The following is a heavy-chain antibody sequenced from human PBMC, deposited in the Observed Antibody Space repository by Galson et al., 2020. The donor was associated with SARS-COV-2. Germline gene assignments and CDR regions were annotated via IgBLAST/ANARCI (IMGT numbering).Heavy chain of an antibody. D-gene: IGHD3-3*01. Sequence: GGSLRLSCAASGFTFDDYGMSWVRQAPGKGLEWVSGINWNGGSTGYADSVKGRFTISRDNAKNSLYLQMNSLRAEDTALYYCARVRITIFGVDNDAFDIWGQGTMVTVSS. J-gene: IGHJ3*02. CDR3: ARVRITIFGVDNDAFDI. CDR1: GFTFDDYG. CDR2: INWNGGST. V-gene: IGHV3-20*04.